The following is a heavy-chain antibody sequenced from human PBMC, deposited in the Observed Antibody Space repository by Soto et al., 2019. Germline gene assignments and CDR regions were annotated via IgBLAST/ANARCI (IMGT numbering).Heavy chain of an antibody. CDR2: ISSSSSYT. CDR1: GFTFSDYY. Sequence: GSLRLSCAASGFTFSDYYMSWIRQAPGKGLEWVSYISSSSSYTNYADSVKGRFTISRDNAKNSLYLQMNSLRAEDTAVYYCARVRIAAAGTGAFDIWGQGTMVTVSS. CDR3: ARVRIAAAGTGAFDI. J-gene: IGHJ3*02. D-gene: IGHD6-13*01. V-gene: IGHV3-11*06.